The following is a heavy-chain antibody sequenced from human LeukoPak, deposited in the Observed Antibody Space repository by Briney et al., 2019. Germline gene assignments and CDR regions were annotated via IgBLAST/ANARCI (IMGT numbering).Heavy chain of an antibody. CDR2: IYPGDSDT. V-gene: IGHV5-51*01. D-gene: IGHD6-13*01. Sequence: GESLKISCKGSGNSFTSYWFGWVRQMPGKGLEWMGIIYPGDSDTRYSPSFQGQVTISADKSISTAYLQWSSLKASDTAMYYCARHWAAAGTHLPDYWGQGTLVTVSS. CDR3: ARHWAAAGTHLPDY. J-gene: IGHJ4*02. CDR1: GNSFTSYW.